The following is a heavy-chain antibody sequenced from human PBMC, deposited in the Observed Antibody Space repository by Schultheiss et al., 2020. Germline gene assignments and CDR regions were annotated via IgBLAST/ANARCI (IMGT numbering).Heavy chain of an antibody. J-gene: IGHJ6*02. V-gene: IGHV3-30*12. CDR1: GFTFSSYS. D-gene: IGHD3-10*01. Sequence: GESLKISCAASGFTFSSYSMNWVRQAPGKGLEWVAVISYDGGLKYSADSVKGRFTISRDNSKNTLYLQMNSLRAEDTAVYYCAKAYYGSGNPRYYYYGMDVWGQGTTVTVSS. CDR2: ISYDGGLK. CDR3: AKAYYGSGNPRYYYYGMDV.